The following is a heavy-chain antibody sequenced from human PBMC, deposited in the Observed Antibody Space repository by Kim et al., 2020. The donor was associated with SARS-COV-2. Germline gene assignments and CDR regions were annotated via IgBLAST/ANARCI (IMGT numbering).Heavy chain of an antibody. Sequence: GGTLRLSSAASGFTFSGYAMNWVRQASGKGLEWVGRIRSTPNSYATASAAPGKGRFTISRDDSKNTAYLQMNNLKTEDTAVYYCTRVPGTPLAFWDAFDIWGPGTMITVSS. CDR3: TRVPGTPLAFWDAFDI. J-gene: IGHJ3*02. D-gene: IGHD1-1*01. CDR1: GFTFSGYA. V-gene: IGHV3-73*01. CDR2: IRSTPNSYAT.